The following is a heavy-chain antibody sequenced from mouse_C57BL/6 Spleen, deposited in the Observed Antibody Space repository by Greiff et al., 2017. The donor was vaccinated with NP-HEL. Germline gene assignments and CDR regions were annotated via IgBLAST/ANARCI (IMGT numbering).Heavy chain of an antibody. J-gene: IGHJ4*01. V-gene: IGHV1-26*01. CDR1: GYTFTDYY. CDR3: ARRDPYAMDY. D-gene: IGHD3-3*01. Sequence: VQLQQSGPELVKPGASVKISCKASGYTFTDYYMNWVKQSHGKSLEWIGDINPNYGGTSYNQKFTGKATLTVDKSSSTAYMELRSLTSEDSAVYYCARRDPYAMDYWGQGTSVTVSS. CDR2: INPNYGGT.